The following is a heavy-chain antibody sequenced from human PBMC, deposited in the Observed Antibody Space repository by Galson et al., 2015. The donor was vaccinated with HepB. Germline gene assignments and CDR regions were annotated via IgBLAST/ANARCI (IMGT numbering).Heavy chain of an antibody. CDR3: ASSNWGSGYFDY. V-gene: IGHV3-21*01. Sequence: SLRLSCAASGFSFSSYAMTWVRQAPGKGLEWVSSISSSSSYIYYADSVKGRFTISRDNAKNSLYLQMNSLRAEDTAVYYCASSNWGSGYFDYWGQGTLVTVSS. CDR2: ISSSSSYI. CDR1: GFSFSSYA. D-gene: IGHD7-27*01. J-gene: IGHJ4*02.